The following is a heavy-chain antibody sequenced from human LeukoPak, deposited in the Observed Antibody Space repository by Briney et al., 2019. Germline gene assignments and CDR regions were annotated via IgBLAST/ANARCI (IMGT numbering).Heavy chain of an antibody. V-gene: IGHV4-30-4*08. J-gene: IGHJ4*02. CDR1: GGSISSGDYY. CDR2: IYYSGST. CDR3: ARAEIDYGSGN. Sequence: SQTLSLTCTVSGGSISSGDYYWSWIRQPPGKGLEWIGYIYYSGSTYYNPSLKSRVTISVDTSKNQFSLKLSSVTAADTAVYCCARAEIDYGSGNWGQGTLVTVSS. D-gene: IGHD4-17*01.